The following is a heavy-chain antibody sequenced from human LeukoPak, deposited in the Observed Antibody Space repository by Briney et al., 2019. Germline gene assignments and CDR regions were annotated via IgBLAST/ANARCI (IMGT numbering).Heavy chain of an antibody. V-gene: IGHV5-51*01. CDR3: ARHGTGGYCSSTSCSETFDY. CDR1: GYSFTSYW. Sequence: GESLKISCKGSGYSFTSYWIGWVRQMLGKGLEWMGIIYPGDSDTRYSPSFQGQVTISADKSISTAYLQWSSLKASDTAMYYCARHGTGGYCSSTSCSETFDYWGQGTLVTVSS. CDR2: IYPGDSDT. D-gene: IGHD2-2*01. J-gene: IGHJ4*02.